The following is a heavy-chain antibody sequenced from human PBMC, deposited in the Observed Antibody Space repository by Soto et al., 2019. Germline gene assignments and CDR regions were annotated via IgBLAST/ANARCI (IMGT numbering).Heavy chain of an antibody. CDR3: ARDRGTSPALFGVGTNYYGMDV. D-gene: IGHD3-3*01. V-gene: IGHV3-48*03. J-gene: IGHJ6*02. CDR2: ISSSGSTI. CDR1: GFIFRSYG. Sequence: VGSLILCCAASGFIFRSYGRNWVRQAPWKGLEWVSYISSSGSTIYYADSVKGRFTVSRDNAKNSLYLQMNSLRAEDTAVYYCARDRGTSPALFGVGTNYYGMDVWGQGTKVTVSS.